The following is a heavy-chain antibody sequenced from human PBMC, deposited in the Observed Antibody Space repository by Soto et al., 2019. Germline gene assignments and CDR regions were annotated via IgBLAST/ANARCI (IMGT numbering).Heavy chain of an antibody. J-gene: IGHJ5*02. CDR1: GGSISSYH. Sequence: LETLSLTCVVSGGSISSYHWAWIRQTPVKGLEWIGEIDENGSARYNPSLQGRVTLSLDTPKNQLSLSLTSVTAADTAIYYCARDRRASNFLPRWFDPWGQGTLVTVSS. V-gene: IGHV4-34*01. CDR2: IDENGSA. D-gene: IGHD3-16*02. CDR3: ARDRRASNFLPRWFDP.